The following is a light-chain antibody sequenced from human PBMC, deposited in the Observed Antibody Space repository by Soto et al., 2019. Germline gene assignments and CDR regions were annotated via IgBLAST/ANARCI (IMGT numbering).Light chain of an antibody. Sequence: EIVMTQSPATLSVSPGERATLSCRASQSVSSNLAWYQQKPGQAPRLLIYGASTRATGIPARSSGSGSGTEFTLTISSLQSEDFAVYYCQQYNNWLRTFGQGTKVDIK. CDR1: QSVSSN. J-gene: IGKJ1*01. CDR3: QQYNNWLRT. CDR2: GAS. V-gene: IGKV3-15*01.